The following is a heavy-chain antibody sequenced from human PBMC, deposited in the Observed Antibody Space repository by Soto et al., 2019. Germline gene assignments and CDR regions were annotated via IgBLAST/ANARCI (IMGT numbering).Heavy chain of an antibody. V-gene: IGHV1-18*01. Sequence: QVQLVQSGAEVKKPGASVKVSCKASGYTFTSYGISWVRQAPGQGLEWMGWISAYNGNTNYAQKLQGRVTMTTDSSTSTAYMELRSLRSDDTAVYYCARVPEVTGDFDWLPDYWGQGTLVTVSS. CDR1: GYTFTSYG. D-gene: IGHD3-9*01. CDR2: ISAYNGNT. CDR3: ARVPEVTGDFDWLPDY. J-gene: IGHJ4*02.